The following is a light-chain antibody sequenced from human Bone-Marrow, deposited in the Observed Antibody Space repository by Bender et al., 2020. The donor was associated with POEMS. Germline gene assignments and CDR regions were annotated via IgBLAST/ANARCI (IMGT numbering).Light chain of an antibody. CDR3: AAWDDSLVAWV. CDR2: INN. CDR1: SSNIGTNP. V-gene: IGLV1-44*01. J-gene: IGLJ3*02. Sequence: QSVLTQPPSASGTPGQRVTISCSGSSSNIGTNPVNWYQQLPGTAPKLLIYINNQRPSGVPDRFSGSKSGTSASLAISGLQSEDEADYYCAAWDDSLVAWVFGGGTKLTVL.